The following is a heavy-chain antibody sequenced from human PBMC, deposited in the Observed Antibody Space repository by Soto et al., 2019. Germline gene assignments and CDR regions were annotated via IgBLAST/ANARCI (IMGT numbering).Heavy chain of an antibody. V-gene: IGHV1-18*01. D-gene: IGHD6-19*01. Sequence: QVQLVQSGAEVKKPGASVKVSCKASGYTFTSYGISRVRQAPGQGLELMGWNIAYHGNTNYAQKLQGRVTKTTGTSTSTAYMELRSLRSDETAVYDCASDRRCGGFVYLCQGTLVTVSS. CDR2: NIAYHGNT. CDR3: ASDRRCGGFVY. CDR1: GYTFTSYG. J-gene: IGHJ4*02.